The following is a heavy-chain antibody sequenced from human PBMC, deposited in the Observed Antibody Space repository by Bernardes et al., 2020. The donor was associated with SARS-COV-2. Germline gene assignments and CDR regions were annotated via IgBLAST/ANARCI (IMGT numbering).Heavy chain of an antibody. J-gene: IGHJ6*02. CDR1: GLTVSDNY. CDR2: MYSGGST. Sequence: VGSLRLSCAASGLTVSDNYMTWVRQAPGKGLEWVALMYSGGSTYYADSVKGRFTVSRDNSKNTLYLQMDRLRAEDTAIYYCASVMATWDRGLFSNTYYFYGLDAWGQGTTVTVS. D-gene: IGHD3-10*01. V-gene: IGHV3-66*01. CDR3: ASVMATWDRGLFSNTYYFYGLDA.